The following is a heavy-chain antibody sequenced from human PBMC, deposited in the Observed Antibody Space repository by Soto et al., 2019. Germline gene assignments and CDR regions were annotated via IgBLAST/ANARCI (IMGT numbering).Heavy chain of an antibody. V-gene: IGHV3-23*01. J-gene: IGHJ4*02. CDR1: GFTFSTYA. CDR3: AKGRVYNVLTAADY. CDR2: IDTGGGRT. D-gene: IGHD3-9*01. Sequence: GGSLRIGSAASGFTFSTYAMAWVRQAPGKGLEWVSSIDTGGGRTYYTDSVKGRFAISRDNSKNTLYLQMNSLRGEDTAIYYCAKGRVYNVLTAADYWGQGTLVTVSS.